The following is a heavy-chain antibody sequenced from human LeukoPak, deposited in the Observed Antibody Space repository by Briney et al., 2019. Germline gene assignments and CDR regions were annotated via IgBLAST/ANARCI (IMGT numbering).Heavy chain of an antibody. CDR1: GFTVSSNY. V-gene: IGHV3-53*01. D-gene: IGHD1-20*01. J-gene: IGHJ6*02. CDR3: ASLNWNDVWNYYYGMDG. Sequence: GGSLRLSCAASGFTVSSNYMSWVRQAPGKGLEWVSVIYSGGSTYYADSVKGRFTISRDNSKDTLYLQMNSLRAEDTAVYYCASLNWNDVWNYYYGMDGWGQGTTVTVSS. CDR2: IYSGGST.